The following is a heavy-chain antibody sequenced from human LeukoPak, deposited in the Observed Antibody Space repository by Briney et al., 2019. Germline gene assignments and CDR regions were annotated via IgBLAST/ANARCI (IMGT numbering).Heavy chain of an antibody. J-gene: IGHJ4*02. V-gene: IGHV7-4-1*02. CDR2: INTNTGNP. Sequence: GASVKVSCKASGYTFTSYAMNWVRQAPGQGLEWMGWINTNTGNPTYAQGFTGRFVFSLDISVSTAYLQISSLKAEDTAVYYCARVDPLAYCGGDCYRFDYWGQGTLVTVSS. CDR1: GYTFTSYA. D-gene: IGHD2-21*02. CDR3: ARVDPLAYCGGDCYRFDY.